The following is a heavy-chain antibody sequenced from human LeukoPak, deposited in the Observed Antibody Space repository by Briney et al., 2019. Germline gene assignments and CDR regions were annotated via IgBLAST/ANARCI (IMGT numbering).Heavy chain of an antibody. V-gene: IGHV1-69*05. CDR1: GGTFSSYA. J-gene: IGHJ6*03. D-gene: IGHD3-3*01. CDR3: ARESGRLTNYDFWSGYYTPHDYYYMDV. Sequence: ASVKVSCKASGGTFSSYAISWVRQAPGQGLEWMGGIIPIFGTANYAQKFQGRVTITTDESTSTAYMELSSLRSEDTAVYYCARESGRLTNYDFWSGYYTPHDYYYMDVWGKGTTVTVSS. CDR2: IIPIFGTA.